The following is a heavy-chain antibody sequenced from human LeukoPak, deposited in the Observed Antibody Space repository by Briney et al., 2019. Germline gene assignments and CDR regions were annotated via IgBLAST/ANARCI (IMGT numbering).Heavy chain of an antibody. J-gene: IGHJ4*02. V-gene: IGHV1-69*05. Sequence: SVKVSCKASGGTFSSYAISWVRQAPGQGLEWMGGIIPIFGTANYAQKFQGRVTITTDESTSTAYMELSSLRPEDTAVYYCASLAAAGTGDYWGQGTLVTVSS. CDR1: GGTFSSYA. D-gene: IGHD6-13*01. CDR2: IIPIFGTA. CDR3: ASLAAAGTGDY.